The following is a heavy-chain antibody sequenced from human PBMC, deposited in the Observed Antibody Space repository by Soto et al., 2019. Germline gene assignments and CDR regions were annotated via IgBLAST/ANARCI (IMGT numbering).Heavy chain of an antibody. V-gene: IGHV3-74*01. J-gene: IGHJ5*02. Sequence: EVQLVESGGGLVQPGGSLRLSCAASGFTFSSYWMHWVRQAPGKGLVWVSRIKTDGSSTNYADSVKGRFTISRDNAKNMLYLQMNRLRPEDTAVYYGTREKFDPWGQGTLVTVSS. CDR3: TREKFDP. CDR2: IKTDGSST. CDR1: GFTFSSYW.